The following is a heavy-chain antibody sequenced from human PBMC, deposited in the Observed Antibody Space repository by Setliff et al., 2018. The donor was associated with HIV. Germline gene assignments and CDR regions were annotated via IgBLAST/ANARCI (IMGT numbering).Heavy chain of an antibody. CDR3: AAEGGAGEEYSSGWRPWGPTFDL. CDR1: GYTFTRYD. V-gene: IGHV1-8*01. CDR2: MNPNSANT. D-gene: IGHD6-19*01. J-gene: IGHJ2*01. Sequence: ASVKVSCKASGYTFTRYDINWVRQATGQGPEWMGWMNPNSANTGYAQKFQGRVTMTRNTSRSTAYMELSSLRSDDTAVYYCAAEGGAGEEYSSGWRPWGPTFDLWGRGTLVTVSS.